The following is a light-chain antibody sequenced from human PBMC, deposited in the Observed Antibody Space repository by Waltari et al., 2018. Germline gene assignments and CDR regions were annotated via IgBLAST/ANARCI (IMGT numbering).Light chain of an antibody. V-gene: IGLV1-40*01. J-gene: IGLJ3*02. CDR3: QSYDKILSAWV. CDR1: TSNTGAGYD. CDR2: ANT. Sequence: QSVLTQPPSVSGAPGPRVTVSCTGSTSNTGAGYDVQWYQQFPGSAPRLVIYANTYRPSGVPDRFSATKSGSSASLAITGLQAEDEADYYCQSYDKILSAWVFGGGTKVTVL.